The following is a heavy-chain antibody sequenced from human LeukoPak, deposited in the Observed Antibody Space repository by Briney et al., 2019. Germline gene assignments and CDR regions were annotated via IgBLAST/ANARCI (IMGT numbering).Heavy chain of an antibody. V-gene: IGHV4-39*07. D-gene: IGHD1-1*01. CDR3: ARALRWRYNWNPKPNKKYYYYYYMDV. J-gene: IGHJ6*03. Sequence: SETLSLTCTVSGGSISSSSYYWGWIRQPPGKGLEWIGEINHSGSTNYNPSLKSRVTISVDTSKNQFSLKLSSVTAADTAVYYCARALRWRYNWNPKPNKKYYYYYYMDVWGKGTTVTVSS. CDR1: GGSISSSSYY. CDR2: INHSGST.